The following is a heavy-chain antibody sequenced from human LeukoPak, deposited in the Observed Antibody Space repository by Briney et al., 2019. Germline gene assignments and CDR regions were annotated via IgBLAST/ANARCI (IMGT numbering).Heavy chain of an antibody. Sequence: GGSLRLSCAASGFTFSSYSMNWVRQAPGKGLEWVSSISSSSSYIYYADSVKGRFTISRDNAKNSLYLQMNSLRAEDTAVYYCAKGGSYLRAFDIWGQGTMVTVSS. CDR1: GFTFSSYS. V-gene: IGHV3-21*01. CDR3: AKGGSYLRAFDI. J-gene: IGHJ3*02. D-gene: IGHD1-26*01. CDR2: ISSSSSYI.